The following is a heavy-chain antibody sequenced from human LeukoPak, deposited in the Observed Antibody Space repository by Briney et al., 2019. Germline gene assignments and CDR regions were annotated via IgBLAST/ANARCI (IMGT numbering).Heavy chain of an antibody. Sequence: GESLKISCKGSGYTFTNYYIGWVRQTPGKGLEWMGIISPGDSDARYSPSFQGQVTISADKSISTAYLRWSSLKASDTAMYYCARRYCSSTSCNPYFFDYWGQGALVTVSS. CDR2: ISPGDSDA. V-gene: IGHV5-51*01. J-gene: IGHJ4*02. D-gene: IGHD2-2*01. CDR1: GYTFTNYY. CDR3: ARRYCSSTSCNPYFFDY.